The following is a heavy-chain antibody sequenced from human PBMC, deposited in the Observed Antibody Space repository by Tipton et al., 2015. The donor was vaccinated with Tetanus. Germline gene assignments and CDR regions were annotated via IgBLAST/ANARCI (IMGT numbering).Heavy chain of an antibody. D-gene: IGHD4-17*01. V-gene: IGHV4-39*01. CDR2: IYYSGST. CDR3: ARTFPTVTRSFEF. Sequence: TLSLTCTVSGGSISSSSYYWGWIRQPPGKGLEWIGSIYYSGSTYYNPSLKSRVTISVDTSKDQFSLKLSSVTAADTAVYYCARTFPTVTRSFEFWGQGTLVAVSS. CDR1: GGSISSSSYY. J-gene: IGHJ4*02.